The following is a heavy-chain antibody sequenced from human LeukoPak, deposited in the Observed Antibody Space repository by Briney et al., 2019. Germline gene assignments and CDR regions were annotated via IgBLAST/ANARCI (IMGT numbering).Heavy chain of an antibody. CDR3: ARPVAGTYAPLDS. CDR1: GFTFSDYW. J-gene: IGHJ4*02. D-gene: IGHD6-19*01. Sequence: GGSLRLSCAASGFTFSDYWVHWVRQAPGKGLVCVSRINSDGSSTSYADSVQGRFTISRDNTKNTLYLQMNSLRDEDTAVYYCARPVAGTYAPLDSWGQGILVTVSS. V-gene: IGHV3-74*01. CDR2: INSDGSST.